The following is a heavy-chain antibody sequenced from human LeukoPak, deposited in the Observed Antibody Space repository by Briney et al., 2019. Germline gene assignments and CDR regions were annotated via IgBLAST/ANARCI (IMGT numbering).Heavy chain of an antibody. CDR1: GGSISAYY. CDR2: IYYSGST. CDR3: ARGGNGVLLPLGAFDV. Sequence: SETLSLTCTVSGGSISAYYWSWIRQPPGKGLEWIGYIYYSGSTNYNPSPKSRVTISVDTSKNQFSLTLSSVTAADTAVYYCARGGNGVLLPLGAFDVWGQGTMVTVSS. D-gene: IGHD2/OR15-2a*01. J-gene: IGHJ3*01. V-gene: IGHV4-59*01.